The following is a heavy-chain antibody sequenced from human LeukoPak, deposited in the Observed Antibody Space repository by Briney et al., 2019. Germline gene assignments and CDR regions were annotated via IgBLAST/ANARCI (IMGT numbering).Heavy chain of an antibody. V-gene: IGHV3-20*04. CDR2: INWNGGST. CDR3: ARDQYSSSWYYFDY. J-gene: IGHJ4*02. D-gene: IGHD6-13*01. CDR1: GFTFDDYG. Sequence: PGGSLRLSCAASGFTFDDYGMSWVRQAPGKGLEWVSGINWNGGSTGYADSVKGRFTISRDNAKNSLYLQMNSLRAEDTALYYCARDQYSSSWYYFDYWGQGTLVSVSS.